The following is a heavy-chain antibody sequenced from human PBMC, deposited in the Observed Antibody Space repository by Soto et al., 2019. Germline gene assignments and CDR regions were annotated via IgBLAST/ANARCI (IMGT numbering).Heavy chain of an antibody. Sequence: ASVKVSCKASGYTFTSYGISWVRQAPGQGLEWMGWISAYNGNTNYAQKLQGRVTMTTDKSTSTAYMELRSLRSDDTAVYYCARELLLEGRDYYYYYGMDVWGQGTTVTVSS. CDR1: GYTFTSYG. CDR2: ISAYNGNT. J-gene: IGHJ6*02. CDR3: ARELLLEGRDYYYYYGMDV. D-gene: IGHD3-3*01. V-gene: IGHV1-18*01.